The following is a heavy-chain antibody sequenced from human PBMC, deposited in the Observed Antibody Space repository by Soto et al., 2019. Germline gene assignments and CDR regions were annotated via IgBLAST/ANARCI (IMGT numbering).Heavy chain of an antibody. CDR1: GFTFSGYN. J-gene: IGHJ4*02. CDR3: ARWGTISSAHQFDH. Sequence: QVQLVESGGGLVKPGGSLRLSCAASGFTFSGYNMSWIRQAPGKGLEWVSYITSSGSNKFDAESVKGRFTISRDNTMNVLYLQMNSMSAEDTAVYYCARWGTISSAHQFDHWGQGTLVTVSS. CDR2: ITSSGSNK. V-gene: IGHV3-11*01. D-gene: IGHD6-6*01.